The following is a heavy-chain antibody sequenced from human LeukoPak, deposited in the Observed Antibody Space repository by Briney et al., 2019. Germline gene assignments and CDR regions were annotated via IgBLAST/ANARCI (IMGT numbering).Heavy chain of an antibody. D-gene: IGHD6-13*01. Sequence: GGSLRLSCAASGLTFSSYSMNWVRQAPGKGLEWVSSITSSSSYIYYADSVKGRFTITRDNAKNSLYLQMNSLRAEDTGVYYGERESDSWYYFDYWGQGTLVTVSS. CDR3: ERESDSWYYFDY. V-gene: IGHV3-21*01. CDR1: GLTFSSYS. CDR2: ITSSSSYI. J-gene: IGHJ4*02.